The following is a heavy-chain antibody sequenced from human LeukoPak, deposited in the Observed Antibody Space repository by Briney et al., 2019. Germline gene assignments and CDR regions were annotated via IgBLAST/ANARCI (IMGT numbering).Heavy chain of an antibody. Sequence: SETLSLTCTVSGGSINSSSYYWGWIRQPPGGGLEWIGSIYYSGNTYYNPSLRSRVTISVDTPKNKFSLRLTSVTAADTALYRCARSDVLTGYFTRKVGFDYWGQGTVVTVSS. V-gene: IGHV4-39*01. D-gene: IGHD3-9*01. CDR3: ARSDVLTGYFTRKVGFDY. CDR2: IYYSGNT. CDR1: GGSINSSSYY. J-gene: IGHJ4*02.